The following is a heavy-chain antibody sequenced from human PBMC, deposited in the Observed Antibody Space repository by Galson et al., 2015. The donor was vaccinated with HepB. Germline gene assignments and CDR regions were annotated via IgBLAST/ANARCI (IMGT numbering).Heavy chain of an antibody. Sequence: SVKVSCKVSGYTLTELSMHWVRQAPGKGLEWMGGFDPEDGETIYAQKFQGRVTMTEDTSTDTAYMELSSLRSEDTAVYYCATGGWELSPQDAFDIWGQGTMVTVSS. D-gene: IGHD1-26*01. V-gene: IGHV1-24*01. J-gene: IGHJ3*02. CDR2: FDPEDGET. CDR1: GYTLTELS. CDR3: ATGGWELSPQDAFDI.